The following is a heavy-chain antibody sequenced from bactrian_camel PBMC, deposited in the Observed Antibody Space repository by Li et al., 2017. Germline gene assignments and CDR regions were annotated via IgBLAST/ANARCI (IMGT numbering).Heavy chain of an antibody. CDR3: AKTIGGRWGVYNS. V-gene: IGHV3S53*01. D-gene: IGHD1*01. Sequence: VQLVESGGGSVQAGGSLRLSCTASKAFDSIGSGSVCMGWFRQAPGKQREGVATIDPYGISRYADSVKGRFTISRDNAKNTLYLQLNSLRTEDTAMYYCAKTIGGRWGVYNSWGHGTQVTVS. J-gene: IGHJ4*01. CDR1: KAFDSIGSGSVC. CDR2: IDPYGIS.